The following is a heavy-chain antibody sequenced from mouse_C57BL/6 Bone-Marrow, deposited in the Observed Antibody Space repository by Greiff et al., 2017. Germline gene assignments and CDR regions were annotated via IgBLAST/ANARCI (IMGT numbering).Heavy chain of an antibody. V-gene: IGHV1-82*01. Sequence: VMLQQSGPELVKPGASVKISCKASGYAFSSSWMNWVKQRPGKGLEWIGRIYPGDGDTNYNGKFKGKATLTADKSSSTAYMQLSRLTSEDSAVYFCARGGLLRAMDYWGQGTSVTVSS. D-gene: IGHD1-1*01. CDR1: GYAFSSSW. CDR3: ARGGLLRAMDY. J-gene: IGHJ4*01. CDR2: IYPGDGDT.